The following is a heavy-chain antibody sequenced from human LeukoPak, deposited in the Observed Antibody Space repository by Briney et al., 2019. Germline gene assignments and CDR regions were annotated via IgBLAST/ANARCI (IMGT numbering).Heavy chain of an antibody. V-gene: IGHV3-23*01. CDR2: ISRSGGDT. Sequence: GGPLRLPCAASGFTFSSYAMSWAPQAPGKGLEWVSTISRSGGDTTTYDSVKGRFTISRDNSRNTLYLQMNSLRGEDTAVYYCAKGCTSVWFYFDYWGQGSLVTVSS. J-gene: IGHJ4*02. D-gene: IGHD6-19*01. CDR1: GFTFSSYA. CDR3: AKGCTSVWFYFDY.